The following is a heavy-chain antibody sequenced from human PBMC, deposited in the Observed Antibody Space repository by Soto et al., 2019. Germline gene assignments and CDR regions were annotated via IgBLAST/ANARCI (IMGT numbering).Heavy chain of an antibody. V-gene: IGHV4-34*01. CDR3: ARDKITGLFDY. D-gene: IGHD2-8*02. Sequence: SEPMSLSYTVDDGYFRGFYWTWIRQPPGTGLEWIGEINHSGSTNYNPSLKSRVAISVDTSKNQFSLKLTSVTAADTAVYYCARDKITGLFDYWGQGTLVTVSS. CDR1: DGYFRGFY. CDR2: INHSGST. J-gene: IGHJ4*02.